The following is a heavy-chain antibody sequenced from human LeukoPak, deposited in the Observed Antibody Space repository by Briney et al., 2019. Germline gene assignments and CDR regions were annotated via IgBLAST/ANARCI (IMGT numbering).Heavy chain of an antibody. D-gene: IGHD2-15*01. Sequence: GGSLRLSCAASGFSFSGYGMHWVRQHPGEGLEWVAFIRSDGSNKYYADSVKGRFTVSRDNSKKTLYLEMNSLRGEDTAVYYCAKDLCSGCPEDDYLDSWGQGTLVPFS. V-gene: IGHV3-30*02. CDR1: GFSFSGYG. J-gene: IGHJ4*02. CDR2: IRSDGSNK. CDR3: AKDLCSGCPEDDYLDS.